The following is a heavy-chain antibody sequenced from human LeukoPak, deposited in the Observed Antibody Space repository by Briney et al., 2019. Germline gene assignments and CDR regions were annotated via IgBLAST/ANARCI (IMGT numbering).Heavy chain of an antibody. J-gene: IGHJ4*02. CDR3: VKFGCVGDNCPPH. V-gene: IGHV3-64D*09. CDR1: GFPFCRFV. CDR2: SGRAGGST. D-gene: IGHD2-21*01. Sequence: GGSLRLSCSASGFPFCRFVMHWVRQAPGKGLEYVSGSGRAGGSTHYADSVGRRFIISRDNSKNTPYLQMSSLRAEDTAVYYCVKFGCVGDNCPPHWGQGTLVTVSS.